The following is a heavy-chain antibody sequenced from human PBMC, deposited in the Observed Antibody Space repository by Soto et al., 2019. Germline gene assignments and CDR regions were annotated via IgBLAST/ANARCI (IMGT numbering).Heavy chain of an antibody. V-gene: IGHV3-33*01. Sequence: QVQLVESGGGVVQPGRSLRLSCAAYGFSFSTYGMHWVRQAPGKGLEWLALIYFDGSNKYYADSVKGLFTISRDNSKNTLYLQMSSLRAEDTAVYYCARVGGTVTSDYWGQGTLVTVSS. CDR2: IYFDGSNK. J-gene: IGHJ4*02. D-gene: IGHD4-17*01. CDR1: GFSFSTYG. CDR3: ARVGGTVTSDY.